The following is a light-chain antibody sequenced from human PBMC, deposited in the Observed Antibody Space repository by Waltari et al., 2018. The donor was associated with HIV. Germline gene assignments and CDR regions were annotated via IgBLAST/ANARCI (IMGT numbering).Light chain of an antibody. J-gene: IGLJ2*01. CDR2: QDT. CDR1: KLGDRY. CDR3: QVWDNSSAVV. Sequence: SSELTQAPSVSVSPGQTASLTCSGDKLGDRYSSWYQQKPGQSPGLVIFQDTKRPSGISERFSGANSGNTATLTISGTQAMDEADYYFQVWDNSSAVVFGGGTKLTVL. V-gene: IGLV3-1*01.